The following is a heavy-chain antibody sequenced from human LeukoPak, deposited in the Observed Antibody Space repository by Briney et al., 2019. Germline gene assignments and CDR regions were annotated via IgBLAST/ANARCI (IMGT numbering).Heavy chain of an antibody. Sequence: GRSLRLSCAASGFTFSSYGMHWVRQAPGKGLEWVAVISYDGSNKYYADSVKGRFTISRDNSKNTPYLQMNSLRAEDTAVYYCAKDSAIFGVVYGGTFDYWGQGTLVTVSS. CDR3: AKDSAIFGVVYGGTFDY. CDR2: ISYDGSNK. D-gene: IGHD3-3*01. CDR1: GFTFSSYG. J-gene: IGHJ4*02. V-gene: IGHV3-30*18.